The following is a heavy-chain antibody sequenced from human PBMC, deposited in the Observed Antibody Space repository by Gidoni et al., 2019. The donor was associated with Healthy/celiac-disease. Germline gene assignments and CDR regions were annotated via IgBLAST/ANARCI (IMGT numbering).Heavy chain of an antibody. D-gene: IGHD6-19*01. CDR3: SGWLAQNYYYYYGMDV. CDR1: GFTFSSYG. V-gene: IGHV3-30*03. Sequence: QVQLVESGGGVVQPGRSLRLSCAASGFTFSSYGMHWVRQAPGKGLEWVAVISYDGSNKYYADSVKGRFTISRDNSKNTLYLQMNSLRAEDTAVYYCSGWLAQNYYYYYGMDVWGQGTTVTVSS. CDR2: ISYDGSNK. J-gene: IGHJ6*02.